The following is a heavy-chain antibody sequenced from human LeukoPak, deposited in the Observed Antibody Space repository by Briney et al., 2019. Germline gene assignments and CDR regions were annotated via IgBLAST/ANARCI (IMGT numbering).Heavy chain of an antibody. CDR3: AELGITMIGVV. CDR2: ISSSGSTI. Sequence: GGSLRLSCAASGFTFSSYEMDWVRPAPGEGLEWVSYISSSGSTIYYADSVKGRFTISRDNAKNSLYLQMDSARAEDTAVYYCAELGITMIGVVWGKGTTVTISS. D-gene: IGHD3-10*02. CDR1: GFTFSSYE. J-gene: IGHJ6*04. V-gene: IGHV3-48*03.